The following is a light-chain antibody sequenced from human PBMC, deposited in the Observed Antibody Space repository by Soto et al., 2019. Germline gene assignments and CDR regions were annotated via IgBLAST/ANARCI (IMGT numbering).Light chain of an antibody. CDR2: TNN. V-gene: IGLV1-44*01. CDR3: CSYAGTSTLL. J-gene: IGLJ3*02. CDR1: SSNIGINS. Sequence: QSVVTQPPSASGTPGQRVTISCSGSSSNIGINSVNWYQQVPGTAPKLLIYTNNRRPSGVPDRFSGSKSGTSASLAISGLQSEDEADYFCCSYAGTSTLLFGGGTKLTVL.